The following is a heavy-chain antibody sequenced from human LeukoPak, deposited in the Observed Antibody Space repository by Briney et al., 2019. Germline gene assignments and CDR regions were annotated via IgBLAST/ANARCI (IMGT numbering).Heavy chain of an antibody. V-gene: IGHV3-23*01. D-gene: IGHD5-24*01. CDR3: AKDGARDGYNYPDY. CDR1: GFTFTNYA. J-gene: IGHJ4*02. CDR2: ISGSGDFT. Sequence: GGSLRLSCAASGFTFTNYAMSWVRQAPGKGLEWVSDISGSGDFTYYADSVKGRFTISRDKSKNTLYLQMNSLRAEDTAVYYCAKDGARDGYNYPDYWGQGTLVTVSA.